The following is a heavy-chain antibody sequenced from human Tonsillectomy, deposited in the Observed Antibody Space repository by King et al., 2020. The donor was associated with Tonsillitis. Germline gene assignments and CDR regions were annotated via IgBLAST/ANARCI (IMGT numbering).Heavy chain of an antibody. Sequence: VQLVESGGGLVQPGRSLRLSCAASGFTFDDYAMHWVRQAPGKGLEWVSGISWNSGSIGYADSVKGRFTISRDNAKNSLYLQMNSLRAEDTALYYCAKDGVVGATGYYFDLWGQGTLVTVSS. J-gene: IGHJ4*02. CDR3: AKDGVVGATGYYFDL. V-gene: IGHV3-9*01. D-gene: IGHD1-26*01. CDR2: ISWNSGSI. CDR1: GFTFDDYA.